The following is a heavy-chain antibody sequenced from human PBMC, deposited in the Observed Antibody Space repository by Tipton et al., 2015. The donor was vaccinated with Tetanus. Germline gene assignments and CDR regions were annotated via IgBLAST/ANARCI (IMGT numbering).Heavy chain of an antibody. V-gene: IGHV3-30*18. CDR3: AKVPFYYGSGNLGATYFDL. J-gene: IGHJ2*01. D-gene: IGHD3-10*01. CDR1: GFTFSSYG. Sequence: SLRLSCAASGFTFSSYGMHWVRQAPGKGLGWVAVISYDGSNKYYADSVKGRFTISRDNSKNTLYLQMNSLRAEDTAVYYCAKVPFYYGSGNLGATYFDLWGRGPLVTVSS. CDR2: ISYDGSNK.